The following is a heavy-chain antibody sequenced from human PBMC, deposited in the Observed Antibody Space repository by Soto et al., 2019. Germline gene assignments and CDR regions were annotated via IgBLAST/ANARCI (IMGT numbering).Heavy chain of an antibody. J-gene: IGHJ5*02. CDR3: TTRPSSVGWFDP. CDR2: IYYSGST. D-gene: IGHD6-6*01. Sequence: SETLSLTCTVSGGSISSYYWSWIRQPPGKGLEWIGNIYYSGSTNYSPFLKSRVTISIDTSKNQFSLQLTSVTAADTAIYYCTTRPSSVGWFDPWGQGTLVTVSS. CDR1: GGSISSYY. V-gene: IGHV4-59*01.